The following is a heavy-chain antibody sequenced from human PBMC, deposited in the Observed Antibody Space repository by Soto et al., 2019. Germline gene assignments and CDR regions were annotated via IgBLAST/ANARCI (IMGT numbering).Heavy chain of an antibody. CDR3: ARVSPRWAGTTPVN. Sequence: KPSETLSLTCTVSGGSISSGDFYWSWIRQPPGKGLEWIGHIYYSGSTYYNPSLKSRVIISVDTSKDQFSLKVSSVTAADTAVYYCARVSPRWAGTTPVNWGPGILVAVSS. CDR1: GGSISSGDFY. V-gene: IGHV4-30-4*01. D-gene: IGHD1-1*01. CDR2: IYYSGST. J-gene: IGHJ4*02.